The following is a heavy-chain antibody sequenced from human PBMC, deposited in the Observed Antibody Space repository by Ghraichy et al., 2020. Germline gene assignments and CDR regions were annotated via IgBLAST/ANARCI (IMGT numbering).Heavy chain of an antibody. D-gene: IGHD5-24*01. CDR2: INHSGST. V-gene: IGHV4-34*01. J-gene: IGHJ4*02. Sequence: SETLSLTCAVYGGSFSGYYWSWIRQPPGKGLEWIGEINHSGSTNYNPSLKSRVTISVDTSKNQFSLKLSSVTAADTAVYYCARGLPMRLIEMATIGYYFDYWGQGTLVTVSS. CDR1: GGSFSGYY. CDR3: ARGLPMRLIEMATIGYYFDY.